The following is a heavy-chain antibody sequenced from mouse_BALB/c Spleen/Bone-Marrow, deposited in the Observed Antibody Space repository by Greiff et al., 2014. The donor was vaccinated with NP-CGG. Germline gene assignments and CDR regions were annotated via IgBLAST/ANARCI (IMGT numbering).Heavy chain of an antibody. Sequence: QVQLQQSAAELARPGASVKMSCKASGYTFSNYTMHWVKQRPGQDLEWIGFINPSSEYSEYNQKSKDKTTLTADKSSSTAYMQLSSLTSEDSAVYYCAKPTVVADFDYWGQGTTLTVSS. CDR3: AKPTVVADFDY. CDR2: INPSSEYS. V-gene: IGHV1-4*02. CDR1: GYTFSNYT. D-gene: IGHD1-1*01. J-gene: IGHJ2*01.